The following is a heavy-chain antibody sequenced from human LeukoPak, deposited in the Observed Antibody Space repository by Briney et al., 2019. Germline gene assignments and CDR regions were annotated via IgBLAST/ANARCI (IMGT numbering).Heavy chain of an antibody. CDR2: IDGGGGST. CDR1: GFTFKSYA. Sequence: GGSLRLSCAASGFTFKSYAMTWVRQAPGKGLEWVSSIDGGGGSTYYADSVKGRFTISRDNAKNSLYLQMNSLRAEDTAVYYCARDSSGWEWGQGTLVTVSS. D-gene: IGHD6-19*01. CDR3: ARDSSGWE. J-gene: IGHJ4*02. V-gene: IGHV3-23*01.